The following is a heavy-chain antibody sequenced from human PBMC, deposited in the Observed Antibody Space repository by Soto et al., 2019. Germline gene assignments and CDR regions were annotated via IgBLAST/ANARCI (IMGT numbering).Heavy chain of an antibody. J-gene: IGHJ4*02. V-gene: IGHV4-34*01. CDR3: ARGLVIAARIFDY. Sequence: QVQLQQWGEGLLKPSETLSLTCAVYGGSVSCYYWSWIRQPPGKGLEWIGEINHSGSTNYNPSLKSRVTISVDTSKNQFSLKLSSVTAADTAVDYCARGLVIAARIFDYWGQGTLVTVSS. D-gene: IGHD6-6*01. CDR1: GGSVSCYY. CDR2: INHSGST.